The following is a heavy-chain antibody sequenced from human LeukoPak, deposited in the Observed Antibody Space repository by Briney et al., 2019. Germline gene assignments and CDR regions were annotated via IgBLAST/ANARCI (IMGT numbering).Heavy chain of an antibody. Sequence: PGGSLRLSCAASGFTFSYYNMNWVRQAPGKGLEWVSSISSSSSHIYYADSVKGRFTISRDNAKNSLYLQMSSLRVEDTAVYYCARHYYGSGSVDYWGQGTLVTVSS. J-gene: IGHJ4*02. CDR1: GFTFSYYN. CDR2: ISSSSSHI. V-gene: IGHV3-21*06. CDR3: ARHYYGSGSVDY. D-gene: IGHD3-10*01.